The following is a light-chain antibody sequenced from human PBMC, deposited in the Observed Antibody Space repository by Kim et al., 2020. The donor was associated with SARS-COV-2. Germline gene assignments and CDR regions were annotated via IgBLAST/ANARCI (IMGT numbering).Light chain of an antibody. Sequence: QRVTISCTGSSCNVEAGYDVHWYQQLPGTGPKPLIYGNSNRPSGVPDRFSGSKSGTSASLAMTGLQAEDVADYYCQSYDSSLSGWVFGGGTQLTVL. CDR2: GNS. V-gene: IGLV1-40*01. J-gene: IGLJ3*02. CDR1: SCNVEAGYD. CDR3: QSYDSSLSGWV.